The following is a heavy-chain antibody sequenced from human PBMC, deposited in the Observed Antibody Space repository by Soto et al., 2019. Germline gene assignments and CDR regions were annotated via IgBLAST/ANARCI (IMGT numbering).Heavy chain of an antibody. D-gene: IGHD2-15*01. Sequence: GSLRLSCAASGFTFSSYAMSWVRQSPGKGLEWVSAIPGSSTSTYYAGSVRGRFTISRDNSKNTLYLQMNSLRVEDTAVYYCAKIGDSSYVSLPLVLLDHWGQGALVTVSS. CDR2: IPGSSTST. CDR3: AKIGDSSYVSLPLVLLDH. J-gene: IGHJ4*02. V-gene: IGHV3-23*01. CDR1: GFTFSSYA.